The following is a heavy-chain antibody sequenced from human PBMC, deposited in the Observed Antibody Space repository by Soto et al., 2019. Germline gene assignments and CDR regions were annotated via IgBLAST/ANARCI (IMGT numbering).Heavy chain of an antibody. CDR3: AREGGDFVQVPYY. Sequence: QVRLQESGPKLVRPSQTLSLTCSVSGVSINRGDYYWRWIRQSPGRGLEWIGSIYYNGDTNYNPSLGSRVTMSVDTSKNQFFLDLHSVVAADTAVYFCAREGGDFVQVPYYWGQGTLITVSS. J-gene: IGHJ4*02. D-gene: IGHD3-3*01. V-gene: IGHV4-30-4*01. CDR1: GVSINRGDYY. CDR2: IYYNGDT.